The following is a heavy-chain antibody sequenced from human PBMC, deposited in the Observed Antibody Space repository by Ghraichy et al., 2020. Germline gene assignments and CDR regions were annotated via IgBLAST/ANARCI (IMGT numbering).Heavy chain of an antibody. Sequence: GESLNISCEASGFTFSRFWMAWIRQAPGKGLEWVASIKHDGSEKHYVDAVKGRFTISRDNAKDSLSLQMNSLRAEDTAVYYCASTIAVVAADDYWGQGTLVTVYS. D-gene: IGHD2-15*01. CDR1: GFTFSRFW. J-gene: IGHJ4*02. V-gene: IGHV3-7*01. CDR3: ASTIAVVAADDY. CDR2: IKHDGSEK.